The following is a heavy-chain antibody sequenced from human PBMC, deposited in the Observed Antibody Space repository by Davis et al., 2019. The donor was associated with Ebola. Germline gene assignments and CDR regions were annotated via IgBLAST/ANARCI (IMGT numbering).Heavy chain of an antibody. V-gene: IGHV1-3*01. CDR2: VHGGNGNT. J-gene: IGHJ6*02. CDR1: GFILINYA. D-gene: IGHD2-15*01. Sequence: ASVKVSCKASGFILINYAMNWVRHDPGQRLEWMGWVHGGNGNTKYSQRFQGRVIMTRDTYTSTVYMELSSLRTEDTAVYYCTREGLVVVAANHHATDYYYYGMDVWGQGTTVTVSS. CDR3: TREGLVVVAANHHATDYYYYGMDV.